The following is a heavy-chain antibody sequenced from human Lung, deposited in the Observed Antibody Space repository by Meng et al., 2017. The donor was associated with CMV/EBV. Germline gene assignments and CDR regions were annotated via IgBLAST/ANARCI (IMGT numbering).Heavy chain of an antibody. Sequence: GHDSWSWIRQPPGRGLEWIGYIFHTGDTDYHPSLRRRVTISADNSKNQFSLKLNSVTAADTAMYYCARVKVDFWSGFPAGFPSAGFDPWGPGILVTVSS. D-gene: IGHD3-3*01. CDR2: IFHTGDT. V-gene: IGHV4-30-2*01. CDR3: ARVKVDFWSGFPAGFPSAGFDP. CDR1: GHDS. J-gene: IGHJ5*02.